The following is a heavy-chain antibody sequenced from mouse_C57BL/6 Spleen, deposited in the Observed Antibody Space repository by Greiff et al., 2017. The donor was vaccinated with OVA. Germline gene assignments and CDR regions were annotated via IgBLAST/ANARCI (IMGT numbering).Heavy chain of an antibody. J-gene: IGHJ1*01. D-gene: IGHD1-1*01. V-gene: IGHV1-61*01. CDR2: IYPSDSET. Sequence: QVQLQQPGAELVRPGSSVKLPCKAPGYTFTSYWMDWVKQRLGQGLEWIGNIYPSDSETHYNQKFTEKATLTVDKSSSTASIQLSSLQSEDSAVFYCAREDHRGSNYLSFGVWGAGTPVTDSS. CDR3: AREDHRGSNYLSFGV. CDR1: GYTFTSYW.